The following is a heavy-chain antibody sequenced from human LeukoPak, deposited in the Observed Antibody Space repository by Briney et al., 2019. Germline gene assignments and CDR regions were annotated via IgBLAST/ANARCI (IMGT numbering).Heavy chain of an antibody. Sequence: SETLSLTCTVSGGSISSSSYYWGWIRQPPGKGLEWIGSIYYSGSTYYNPSLKSRVTISVDTSKNQFSLKLSSETAADTAVYYCARGMVRGVAPYDYWGQGTLVTVSS. CDR2: IYYSGST. D-gene: IGHD3-10*01. CDR1: GGSISSSSYY. V-gene: IGHV4-39*07. J-gene: IGHJ4*02. CDR3: ARGMVRGVAPYDY.